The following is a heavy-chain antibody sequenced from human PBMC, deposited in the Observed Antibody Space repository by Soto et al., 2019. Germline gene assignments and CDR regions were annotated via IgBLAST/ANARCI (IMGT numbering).Heavy chain of an antibody. J-gene: IGHJ6*03. CDR3: ARALSMAKYYSYMDV. V-gene: IGHV1-18*01. Sequence: QVQLVQSGPEVKKPGASVKVSCKASGYTFTTYGISWVRQAPGQGLEWMGWISPYNGDTHYAERFQGRLPMTTDTSATSAYMELRNLSSDDRAVYFCARALSMAKYYSYMDVWGKGTTVTVSS. CDR2: ISPYNGDT. CDR1: GYTFTTYG.